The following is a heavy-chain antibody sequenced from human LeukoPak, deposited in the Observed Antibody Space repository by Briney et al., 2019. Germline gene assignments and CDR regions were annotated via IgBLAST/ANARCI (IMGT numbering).Heavy chain of an antibody. Sequence: SETLSLTCTVSGGSISSYYWSWIRQPPGKGLEWIGYIYYSGSTNYNPSLKSRVTISVDTSKNQFSLKLSSVTAADTAVYYCARGHPRFDYWGQGTLVTVSS. J-gene: IGHJ4*02. V-gene: IGHV4-59*01. CDR3: ARGHPRFDY. CDR1: GGSISSYY. CDR2: IYYSGST.